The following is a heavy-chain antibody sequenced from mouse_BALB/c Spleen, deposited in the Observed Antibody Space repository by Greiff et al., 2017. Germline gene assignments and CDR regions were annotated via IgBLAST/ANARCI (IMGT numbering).Heavy chain of an antibody. D-gene: IGHD1-1*01. J-gene: IGHJ4*01. CDR3: ARGTVVNYAMDY. CDR2: ISSGSSTI. V-gene: IGHV5-17*02. Sequence: EVMLVESGGGLVQPGGSRKLSCAASGFTFSSFGMHWVRQAPEKGLEWVAYISSGSSTIYYADTVKGRFTISRDNPKNTLFLQMTSLRSEDTAMYYCARGTVVNYAMDYWGQGTSVTVSS. CDR1: GFTFSSFG.